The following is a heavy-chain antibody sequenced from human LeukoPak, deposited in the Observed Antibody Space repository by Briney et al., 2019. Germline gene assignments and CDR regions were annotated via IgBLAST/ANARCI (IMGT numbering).Heavy chain of an antibody. Sequence: ASVKVSCKASGGSFSSYAISWVRQAPGQGLEWMGRIIPIFGTANYAQKFQGRVTITTDESTSTAYMELSSLRSEDTAVYYCATEPTIYDFWSGSMYYFDYWRQGTLVTVCS. CDR3: ATEPTIYDFWSGSMYYFDY. J-gene: IGHJ4*02. CDR1: GGSFSSYA. V-gene: IGHV1-69*05. CDR2: IIPIFGTA. D-gene: IGHD3-3*01.